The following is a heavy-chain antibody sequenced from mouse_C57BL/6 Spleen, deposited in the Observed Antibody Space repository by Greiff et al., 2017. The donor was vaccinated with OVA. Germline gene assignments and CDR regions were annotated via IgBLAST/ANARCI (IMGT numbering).Heavy chain of an antibody. CDR1: GFSLTSYG. J-gene: IGHJ3*01. D-gene: IGHD3-2*02. CDR2: IWSGGST. CDR3: ARSQATGLSY. V-gene: IGHV2-2*01. Sequence: VQRVESGPGLVQPSQSLSITCTVSGFSLTSYGVHWVRQSPGKGLEWLGVIWSGGSTDYNAAFISRLSISKDNSKSQVFFKMNSLQADDTAKYYCARSQATGLSYWGQGTLVTVSA.